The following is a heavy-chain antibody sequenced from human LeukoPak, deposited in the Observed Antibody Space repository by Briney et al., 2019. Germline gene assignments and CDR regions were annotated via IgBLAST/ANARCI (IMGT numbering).Heavy chain of an antibody. CDR3: ARGPRYSSGVNWFDP. D-gene: IGHD6-19*01. V-gene: IGHV3-23*01. CDR1: GFTFSSYA. J-gene: IGHJ5*02. CDR2: ISGSGGST. Sequence: GGSLRLSCAASGFTFSSYAMSWVRQAPGKGLEWVSAISGSGGSTYYADSVKGRFTISRDNSKNTLYLQMNSLGAEDTAVYYCARGPRYSSGVNWFDPWGQGTLVTVSS.